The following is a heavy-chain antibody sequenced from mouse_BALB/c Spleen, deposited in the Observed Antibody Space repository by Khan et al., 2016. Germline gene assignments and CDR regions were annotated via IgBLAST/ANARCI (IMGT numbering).Heavy chain of an antibody. CDR1: GFTFTDYY. J-gene: IGHJ1*03. CDR3: AREERADRSFEV. D-gene: IGHD3-3*01. V-gene: IGHV7-3*02. Sequence: EVELVESGGGLVQPGGSLRLSCATSGFTFTDYYMNWVRQPPGKAHEWLGLIRNKANGNTTEYSPSVKGRFTISRDNSQSILYLQMNTTRAADIATYYCAREERADRSFEVWGTWSTVTVSS. CDR2: IRNKANGNTT.